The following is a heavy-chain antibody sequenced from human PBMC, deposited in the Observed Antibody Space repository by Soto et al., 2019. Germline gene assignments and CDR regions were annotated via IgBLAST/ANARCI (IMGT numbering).Heavy chain of an antibody. V-gene: IGHV3-23*01. J-gene: IGHJ6*02. CDR1: GFTFSSYA. CDR3: AKDQTVVVVAATYYYYYGMDV. CDR2: ISGSGGST. Sequence: GGSLRLSCAASGFTFSSYAMSWVRQAPGKGLEWVSAISGSGGSTYYADSVKGRFTISRDNSKNTLYLQMNSLRAEDTAVYYCAKDQTVVVVAATYYYYYGMDVWGQGTTVTVSS. D-gene: IGHD2-15*01.